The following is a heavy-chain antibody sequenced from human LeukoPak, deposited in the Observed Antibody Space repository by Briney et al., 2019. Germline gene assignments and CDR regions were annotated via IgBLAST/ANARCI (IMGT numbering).Heavy chain of an antibody. J-gene: IGHJ5*02. D-gene: IGHD3-3*01. Sequence: SETLSLTCTVSGGSISSSSYYWGWIRQPPGKGLEWIGSIYYSGSTYYTPSLKSRVTISVDTSKNQFSLKLSSVTAADTAVYYCATHNLGITTFGVVIAHNWFDPWGQGTLVTVSS. CDR2: IYYSGST. CDR3: ATHNLGITTFGVVIAHNWFDP. V-gene: IGHV4-39*01. CDR1: GGSISSSSYY.